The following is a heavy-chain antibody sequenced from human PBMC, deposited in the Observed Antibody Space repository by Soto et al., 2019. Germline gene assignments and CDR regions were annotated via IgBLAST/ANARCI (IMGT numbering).Heavy chain of an antibody. CDR2: IYHSGST. CDR3: ARATIFGVPLDY. D-gene: IGHD3-3*01. V-gene: IGHV4-30-2*01. CDR1: GGSISSGGYS. Sequence: PSETLSLTCAVSGGSISSGGYSWSWIRQPPGKGLEWIGYIYHSGSTYYNPSLKSRVTISVDRPKNQFSLKLSSVTAADTAVYYCARATIFGVPLDYWGQGTLVTVSS. J-gene: IGHJ4*02.